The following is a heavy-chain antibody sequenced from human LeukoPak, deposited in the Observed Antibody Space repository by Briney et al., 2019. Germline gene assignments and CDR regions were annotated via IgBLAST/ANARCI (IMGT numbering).Heavy chain of an antibody. CDR3: ARAVGYSTTFDP. V-gene: IGHV3-23*01. CDR1: GFTFSSYG. D-gene: IGHD6-13*01. CDR2: ISGSGGST. J-gene: IGHJ5*02. Sequence: PGGSLRLSCAASGFTFSSYGMSWVRQAPGKGLEWVSAISGSGGSTYYADSVKGRFTISRDNSKNTLYLQMNSLRAEDTAVYYCARAVGYSTTFDPWGQGTLVTVSS.